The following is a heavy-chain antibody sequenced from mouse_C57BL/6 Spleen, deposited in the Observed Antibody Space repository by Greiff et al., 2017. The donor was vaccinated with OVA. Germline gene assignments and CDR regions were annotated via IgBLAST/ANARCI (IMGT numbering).Heavy chain of an antibody. CDR1: GYTFTSYW. V-gene: IGHV1-64*01. Sequence: VQLQQPGAELVKPGASVKLSCKASGYTFTSYWMHWVKQRPGQGLEWIGMIHPNSGSTNYNEKFKSKATLTVDKSSSTAYMQLSSLTSEDSAVYYCAIAGNGYYPFAYWGQGTLVTVSA. CDR2: IHPNSGST. CDR3: AIAGNGYYPFAY. J-gene: IGHJ3*01. D-gene: IGHD2-3*01.